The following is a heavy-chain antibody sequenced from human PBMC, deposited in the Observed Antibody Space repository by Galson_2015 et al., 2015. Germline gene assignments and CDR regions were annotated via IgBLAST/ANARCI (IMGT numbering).Heavy chain of an antibody. V-gene: IGHV3-21*01. D-gene: IGHD4-17*01. CDR1: GFTFSSYR. CDR2: ISSSSSYI. Sequence: SLRLSCAASGFTFSSYRMNWVRQAPGKGLEWVSSISSSSSYIYYADSVKGRFTISRDNAKNSLYLQMNSLRAEDTAVYYCARDGTVKYNWFDPWGQGTLVTVSS. J-gene: IGHJ5*02. CDR3: ARDGTVKYNWFDP.